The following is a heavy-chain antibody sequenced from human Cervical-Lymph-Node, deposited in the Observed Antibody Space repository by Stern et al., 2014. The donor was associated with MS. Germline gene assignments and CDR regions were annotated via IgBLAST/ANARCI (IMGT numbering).Heavy chain of an antibody. Sequence: VQLVESRAEVTKPRSSVKASCKASGGTFSKFPSSWVRQAPGQGLEWMGVIFPVFGSPTYAQEFRGRVTITADVSTSTVYMELSSLRSDDTAVYYCALSSETSDRWYSLGYDLWGQGTLVTVSS. D-gene: IGHD6-13*01. V-gene: IGHV1-69*01. CDR2: IFPVFGSP. CDR1: GGTFSKFP. J-gene: IGHJ5*02. CDR3: ALSSETSDRWYSLGYDL.